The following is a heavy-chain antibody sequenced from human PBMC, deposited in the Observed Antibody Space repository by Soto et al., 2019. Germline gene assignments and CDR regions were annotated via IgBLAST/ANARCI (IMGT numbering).Heavy chain of an antibody. D-gene: IGHD6-13*01. J-gene: IGHJ4*02. Sequence: GESLKISCAASGFTVSTNYMSWVRQSPGKGLEWVSVIYTGGSTYYADSVKGRFTISRDNSKNRLFLQMNSLRAEDTAIYYCAKCMGSSWIGVIDNWGQGTLANVSS. V-gene: IGHV3-53*01. CDR1: GFTVSTNY. CDR3: AKCMGSSWIGVIDN. CDR2: IYTGGST.